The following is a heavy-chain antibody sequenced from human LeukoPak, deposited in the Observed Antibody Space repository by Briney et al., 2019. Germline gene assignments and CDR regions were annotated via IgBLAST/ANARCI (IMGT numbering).Heavy chain of an antibody. CDR3: AKLSSRGEYYYYYGMDV. V-gene: IGHV3-9*01. CDR1: GFTFDDYA. D-gene: IGHD3-10*01. J-gene: IGHJ6*02. Sequence: PGRSLRLSCAASGFTFDDYAMPWVRQAPGKGLEWASGISWNSGSIGYADSVKGRFTISRDNAKNSLYLQMNSLRAEDTALYYCAKLSSRGEYYYYYGMDVWGQGTTVTVSS. CDR2: ISWNSGSI.